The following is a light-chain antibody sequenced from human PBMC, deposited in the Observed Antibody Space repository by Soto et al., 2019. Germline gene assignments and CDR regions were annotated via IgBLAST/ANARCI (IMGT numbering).Light chain of an antibody. CDR1: QSVKNNY. Sequence: EIVLKQSPDTLSLSPGERATLSCRASQSVKNNYLAWYQQKPGQAPRFLIYDASSRATGIPDRFSGSGSGTDFTLTISRLEPEDFAVDYYQQYGSTPPTLGGETKL. V-gene: IGKV3-20*01. CDR2: DAS. CDR3: QQYGSTPPT. J-gene: IGKJ4*01.